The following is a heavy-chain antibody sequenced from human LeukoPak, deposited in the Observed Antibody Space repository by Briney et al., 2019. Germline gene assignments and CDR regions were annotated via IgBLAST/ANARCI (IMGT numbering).Heavy chain of an antibody. V-gene: IGHV3-48*03. CDR2: ISSSADTI. Sequence: PGGSLRLSCAASGFIFSSDEMTWVRQAPGKGLESVSFISSSADTILYADSVKGRFTISRGNGKNALYLQMNSLRAEDTAVYYCTKERGSYWGQGTLVTVSS. J-gene: IGHJ4*02. CDR1: GFIFSSDE. CDR3: TKERGSY.